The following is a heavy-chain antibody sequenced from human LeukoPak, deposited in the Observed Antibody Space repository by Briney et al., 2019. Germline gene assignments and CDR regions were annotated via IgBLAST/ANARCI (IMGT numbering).Heavy chain of an antibody. Sequence: ASVTVSFKASGYTFTGHYIHWVRQAPGQGLEWMGWIYPYSGDTNYAQNFQGRVTMTRDTSISTAYMELSSLKSDDTAVYYCARDRNSGSSLDIWGQGTMLTVSS. CDR2: IYPYSGDT. J-gene: IGHJ3*02. CDR3: ARDRNSGSSLDI. CDR1: GYTFTGHY. D-gene: IGHD6-6*01. V-gene: IGHV1-2*02.